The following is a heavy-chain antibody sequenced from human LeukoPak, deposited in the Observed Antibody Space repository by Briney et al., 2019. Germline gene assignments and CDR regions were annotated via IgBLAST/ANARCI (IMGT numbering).Heavy chain of an antibody. V-gene: IGHV3-7*01. CDR2: IKQDGSEK. Sequence: GGSLRLPCVASGFTFSRYWMSWVRQAPGKGLEWVANIKQDGSEKYYVDSVKGRFTISRDNAKNSLYLQMNSLRARYTAVYLPSRSPWTAVTGMWLDYWGQGTLVTVSS. CDR1: GFTFSRYW. D-gene: IGHD6-19*01. J-gene: IGHJ4*02. CDR3: SRSPWTAVTGMWLDY.